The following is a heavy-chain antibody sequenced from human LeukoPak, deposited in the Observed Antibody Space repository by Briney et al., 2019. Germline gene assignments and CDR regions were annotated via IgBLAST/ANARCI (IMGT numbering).Heavy chain of an antibody. CDR1: GFTFSSYA. V-gene: IGHV3-23*01. D-gene: IGHD3-22*01. J-gene: IGHJ3*02. CDR2: ISGSGGST. Sequence: GGSLRLSCAASGFTFSSYAMSWVRQAPGKGREWVSAISGSGGSTYYADSVKGRFTISRDNSKNTLYLQMNSLRAEDTAVYCCAKDLGVSRIVVVITDAFDIWGQGTMVTVSS. CDR3: AKDLGVSRIVVVITDAFDI.